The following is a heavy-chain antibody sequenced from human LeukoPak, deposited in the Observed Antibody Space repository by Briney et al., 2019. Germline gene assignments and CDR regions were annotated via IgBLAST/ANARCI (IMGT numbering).Heavy chain of an antibody. D-gene: IGHD3-22*01. CDR2: IYTSGST. V-gene: IGHV4-61*02. CDR1: GGSITSGSYC. CDR3: ARSDSSGYYAFDI. J-gene: IGHJ3*02. Sequence: PSQTLSLTCTVSGGSITSGSYCWSWIRQPAGKGLEWIGRIYTSGSTNYNPSLKSRATISVDTSKNQFSLKLSSVTAADTAVYFCARSDSSGYYAFDIWGQGTMVTASS.